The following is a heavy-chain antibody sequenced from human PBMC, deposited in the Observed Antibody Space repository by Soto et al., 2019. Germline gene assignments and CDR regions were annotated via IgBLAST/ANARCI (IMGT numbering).Heavy chain of an antibody. CDR2: IYYNGNT. D-gene: IGHD6-19*01. V-gene: IGHV4-59*11. Sequence: SETLSLTCTVSGGSLSSLYWSWIRQPPGKGLEWAGYIYYNGNTDYNPSLKSRVTMSVDTSKNQFSLKLTSVTAADTAVYFCARGGWSVDSWGRGILVNVSS. J-gene: IGHJ5*01. CDR3: ARGGWSVDS. CDR1: GGSLSSLY.